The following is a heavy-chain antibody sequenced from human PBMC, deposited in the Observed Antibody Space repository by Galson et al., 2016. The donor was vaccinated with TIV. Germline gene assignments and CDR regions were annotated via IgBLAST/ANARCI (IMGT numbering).Heavy chain of an antibody. CDR3: AGLGYCSSMSCFQCDP. CDR2: INTATGYT. Sequence: SVKVSCKVSGYTFTSYGIHWMRQAPGQRLEWMGWINTATGYTKYSQTFQDRITITRDTSASKAYMEFSSLRSEDTATYYCAGLGYCSSMSCFQCDPWGQGTLVSVSS. CDR1: GYTFTSYG. J-gene: IGHJ5*02. V-gene: IGHV1-3*04. D-gene: IGHD2-2*01.